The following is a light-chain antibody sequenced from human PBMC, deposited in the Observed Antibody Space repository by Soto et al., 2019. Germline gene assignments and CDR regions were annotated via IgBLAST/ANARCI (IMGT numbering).Light chain of an antibody. Sequence: DIQMTQSPSTLSASVGDRVTITCRASQSISYYLNWYQQKQGRAPRLLIYSTSTSQSGVPSKCIGSASGTDFTLTISSLQPEDFATDYCQQSYSTPWTFGQGTKVDIK. V-gene: IGKV1-39*01. CDR1: QSISYY. J-gene: IGKJ1*01. CDR3: QQSYSTPWT. CDR2: STS.